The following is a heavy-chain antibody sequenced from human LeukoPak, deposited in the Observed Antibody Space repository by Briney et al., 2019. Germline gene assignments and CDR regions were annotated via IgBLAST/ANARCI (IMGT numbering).Heavy chain of an antibody. D-gene: IGHD1-26*01. Sequence: SETLSLTCTVSGGSVSSSSHYWGWIRQPPGKGLEWIGCIHYSGSTYYNPSLQSRLTISVDTSKSQFSLELNSVTAADTAVYYGARLSVGLPADYWGQGTLVTVSS. CDR3: ARLSVGLPADY. J-gene: IGHJ4*02. CDR2: IHYSGST. V-gene: IGHV4-39*01. CDR1: GGSVSSSSHY.